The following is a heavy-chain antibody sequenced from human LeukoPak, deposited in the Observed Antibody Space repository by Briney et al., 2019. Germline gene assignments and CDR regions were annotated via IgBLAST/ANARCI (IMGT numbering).Heavy chain of an antibody. CDR2: INQDGTEK. Sequence: GGSLRLSCAASGFSFTTYWMSWVCQAPGKGLEWVANINQDGTEKYYVDSVKGRFTISRDNAKNSLYLQMNSLRVEDTAVYYCAKLAKYFYGSETYYFFEHWGQGTPVTASS. D-gene: IGHD3-10*01. V-gene: IGHV3-7*01. CDR1: GFSFTTYW. CDR3: AKLAKYFYGSETYYFFEH. J-gene: IGHJ4*02.